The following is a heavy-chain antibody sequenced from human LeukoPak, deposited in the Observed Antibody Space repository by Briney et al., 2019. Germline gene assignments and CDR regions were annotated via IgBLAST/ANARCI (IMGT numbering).Heavy chain of an antibody. CDR1: GFSVNNLY. CDR3: ARDGEYSYGYGFDY. V-gene: IGHV3-66*01. D-gene: IGHD5-18*01. J-gene: IGHJ4*02. CDR2: IYSDDRT. Sequence: GGSLRLSCAASGFSVNNLYMSWVRQAPGKGLEWVSVIYSDDRTYYADSVKGRFTISRDTSKNTVYLQMNSLRPEETAVYYCARDGEYSYGYGFDYWGQGTLVTVSS.